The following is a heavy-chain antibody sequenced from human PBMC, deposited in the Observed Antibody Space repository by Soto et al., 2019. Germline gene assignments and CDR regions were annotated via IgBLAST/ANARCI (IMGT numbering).Heavy chain of an antibody. CDR1: GYSFTSYW. D-gene: IGHD2-2*01. CDR3: ARRRIVVVPAAMSEEWFDP. CDR2: IYPGDSDT. Sequence: GESLKISCKGSGYSFTSYWIGWVRQMPGKGLEWMGIIYPGDSDTRYSPSFQGQVTISADKSISTAYLQWSSLKASGTAMYYCARRRIVVVPAAMSEEWFDPWGQGTLVTVSS. J-gene: IGHJ5*02. V-gene: IGHV5-51*01.